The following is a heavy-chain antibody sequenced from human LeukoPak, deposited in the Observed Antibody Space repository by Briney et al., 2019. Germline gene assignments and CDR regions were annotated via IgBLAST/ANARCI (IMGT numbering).Heavy chain of an antibody. D-gene: IGHD6-19*01. CDR1: GGSISSYY. J-gene: IGHJ3*02. CDR3: ASAGYSSGWYLGGDAFDI. CDR2: IYYSGYT. Sequence: SETLSLTCTVSGGSISSYYWSWIRQPPGKGLKWIGNIYYSGYTTYSPSLRSRVTISVDTSKNQFSLKLSSVTAADTAVYYCASAGYSSGWYLGGDAFDIWGQGTMVTVSS. V-gene: IGHV4-59*01.